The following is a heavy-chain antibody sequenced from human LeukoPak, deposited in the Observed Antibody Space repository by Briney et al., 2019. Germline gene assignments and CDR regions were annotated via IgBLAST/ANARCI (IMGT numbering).Heavy chain of an antibody. Sequence: GGSLRLSCAASGFAFSSYWMNWVRQAPGKGLEWVANIKPDGSEKWYVDSVKGRFTISRDNGKSSLNLQLNSLRAEDTAVYYCARDFSAFDIWGQGTMVTVSS. CDR3: ARDFSAFDI. J-gene: IGHJ3*02. CDR1: GFAFSSYW. CDR2: IKPDGSEK. V-gene: IGHV3-7*05. D-gene: IGHD3-3*01.